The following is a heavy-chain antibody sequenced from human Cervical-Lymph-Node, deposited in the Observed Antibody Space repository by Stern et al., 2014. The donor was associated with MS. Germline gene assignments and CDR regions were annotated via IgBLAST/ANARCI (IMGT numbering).Heavy chain of an antibody. CDR1: GYTFTSYY. CDR2: INPSVGST. V-gene: IGHV1-46*01. Sequence: QVQLMQSGAEVKRPGASVKVSCKASGYTFTSYYFHWVRQAPGQGLEWMGAINPSVGSTNYAQKFRGRVTMTRDTSTSAVYMELSSLRSEDTAVYYCARDPAARGYGDPPFDFWGQGTQVVVSS. J-gene: IGHJ4*02. CDR3: ARDPAARGYGDPPFDF. D-gene: IGHD4-17*01.